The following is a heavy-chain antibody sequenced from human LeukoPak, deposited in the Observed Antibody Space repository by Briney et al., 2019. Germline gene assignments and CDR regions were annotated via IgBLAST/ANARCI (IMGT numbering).Heavy chain of an antibody. Sequence: SETLSLTCAVYGGSFSGYYWSWVRQPPGKGLEWIGEIKHSGSTNYNPSLKSRVTISVDTSKNQFSLKLSSVTAADTAVYYCARRVDYYDSSGPLYYFDYWGQGTLVTVSS. CDR2: IKHSGST. D-gene: IGHD3-22*01. CDR3: ARRVDYYDSSGPLYYFDY. CDR1: GGSFSGYY. V-gene: IGHV4-34*01. J-gene: IGHJ4*02.